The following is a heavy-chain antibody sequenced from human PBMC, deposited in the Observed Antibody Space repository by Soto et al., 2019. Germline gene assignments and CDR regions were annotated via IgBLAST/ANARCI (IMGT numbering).Heavy chain of an antibody. CDR3: TRGAGGWNYYYAMDA. V-gene: IGHV1-2*02. J-gene: IGHJ6*02. CDR2: INPNNGAT. CDR1: GYIFTGNY. Sequence: ASVKVSCKASGYIFTGNYMHWVRQAPGQGLEYMGWINPNNGATNYAQNFQGRVTMTWDTSISTAYMELRSLRSDDTAVYFCTRGAGGWNYYYAMDAWGPGATVTVSS. D-gene: IGHD6-19*01.